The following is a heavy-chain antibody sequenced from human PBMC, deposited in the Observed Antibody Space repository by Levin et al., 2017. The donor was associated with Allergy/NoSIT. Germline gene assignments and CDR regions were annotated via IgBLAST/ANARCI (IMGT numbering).Heavy chain of an antibody. Sequence: SETLSLTCAVYGGSFSGYYWSWIRQPPGKGLEWIGEINHSGSTNYNPSLKSRVTISVDTSKNQFSLKLSSVTAADTAVYYCARRRYDYYGMDVWGQGTTVTVSS. CDR3: ARRRYDYYGMDV. CDR2: INHSGST. J-gene: IGHJ6*02. CDR1: GGSFSGYY. V-gene: IGHV4-34*01.